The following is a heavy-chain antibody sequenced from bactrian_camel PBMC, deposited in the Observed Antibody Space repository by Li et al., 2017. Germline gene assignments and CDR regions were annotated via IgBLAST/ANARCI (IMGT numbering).Heavy chain of an antibody. CDR3: AAGQWYTDEYKY. J-gene: IGHJ4*01. Sequence: HVQLVESGGGLVQPGGSLRLSCIASGYTYAHNCMAWFRQAPGKEREGVAAAHVGGVRTYYADSVKGRFTISQDNAKNTVYLQMNSLKPDDTALYYCAAGQWYTDEYKYWGQGTQVTVS. CDR2: AHVGGVRT. V-gene: IGHV3S1*01. D-gene: IGHD6*01. CDR1: GYTYAHNC.